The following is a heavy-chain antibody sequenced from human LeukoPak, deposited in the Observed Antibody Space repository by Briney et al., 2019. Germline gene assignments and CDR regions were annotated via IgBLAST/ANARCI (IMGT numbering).Heavy chain of an antibody. V-gene: IGHV1-18*01. CDR3: ARDATKRTAVPAAMGPIYYYYGMDV. CDR1: GYTFTSYG. J-gene: IGHJ6*02. Sequence: GASVKVSCKASGYTFTSYGISWVRQAPGQGLEWMGWISAYNGNTNYAQKLQGRVTMTTDTSTSTAYMELRSLRSDDTAVCYCARDATKRTAVPAAMGPIYYYYGMDVWGQGTTVTVSS. CDR2: ISAYNGNT. D-gene: IGHD2-2*01.